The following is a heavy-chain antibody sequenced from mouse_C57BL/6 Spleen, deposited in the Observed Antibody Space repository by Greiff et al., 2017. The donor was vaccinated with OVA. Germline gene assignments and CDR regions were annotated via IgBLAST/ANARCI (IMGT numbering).Heavy chain of an antibody. V-gene: IGHV5-16*01. J-gene: IGHJ2*01. CDR2: INYDGSGT. Sequence: EVHLVESEGGLVQPGSSMKLSCTASGFTFSDYYMAWVRQVPENGLEWVANINYDGSGTYYLDSLKSRFIISRDNAKNILYLQMSSLKSEDTATYYCARSDSSGYDYWGQGTTLTVSS. D-gene: IGHD3-2*02. CDR1: GFTFSDYY. CDR3: ARSDSSGYDY.